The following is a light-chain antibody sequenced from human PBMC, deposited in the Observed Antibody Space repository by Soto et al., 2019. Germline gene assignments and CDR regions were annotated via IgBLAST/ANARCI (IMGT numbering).Light chain of an antibody. J-gene: IGKJ2*01. CDR3: VQATQYTPYT. Sequence: DIVLTQTPLSSPVTLGQPASISCRASESLLHSDGKTYLSGLQQRPGQPPRLLIYKVANRLSGVRDRFSGSGAGTEFTLKISRGETDVVGVYYCVQATQYTPYTFGQGTKLEIE. CDR2: KVA. CDR1: ESLLHSDGKTY. V-gene: IGKV2-24*01.